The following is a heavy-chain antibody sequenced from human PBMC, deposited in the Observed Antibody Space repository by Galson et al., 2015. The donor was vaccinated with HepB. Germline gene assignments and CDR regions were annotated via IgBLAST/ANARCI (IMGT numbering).Heavy chain of an antibody. CDR2: ISSSSSTI. Sequence: SLRLSCAASGFTFSSYSMNWVRQAPGKGLEWVSYISSSSSTIYYADSVKGRFTISRDNAKNSLYLQMNSLRAEDTAVYYCTRGVAHDAFDIWGQGTMVTVSS. CDR3: TRGVAHDAFDI. V-gene: IGHV3-48*01. D-gene: IGHD3-3*01. CDR1: GFTFSSYS. J-gene: IGHJ3*02.